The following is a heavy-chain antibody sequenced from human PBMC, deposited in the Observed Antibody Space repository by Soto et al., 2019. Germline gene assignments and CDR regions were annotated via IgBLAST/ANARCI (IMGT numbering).Heavy chain of an antibody. J-gene: IGHJ4*02. CDR3: ARHDGSIYNSNYRGPFDS. CDR2: ISYHGST. Sequence: QLQLHESGPGLVQPSETLSLTCVVSGASVSRNFYYWAWIRQTPGKGLEWIGTISYHGSTYYNPSLESRVSISMDTTENQFSLTLSSVTAADTAVYYCARHDGSIYNSNYRGPFDSWGQGILVTVTS. V-gene: IGHV4-39*01. D-gene: IGHD1-7*01. CDR1: GASVSRNFYY.